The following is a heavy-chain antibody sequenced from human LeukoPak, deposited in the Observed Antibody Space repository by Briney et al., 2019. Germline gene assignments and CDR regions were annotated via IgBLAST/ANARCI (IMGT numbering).Heavy chain of an antibody. Sequence: SETLSLTCTVSGGSISSYYWSWIRQPAGKGLEWIGRIYTSGSTNYNPSLKSRVAISVDKSTNQFSLKLSSVTAADTAVYYCASLYYYDSSGYYAWHYWGQGTLVTVSS. CDR3: ASLYYYDSSGYYAWHY. J-gene: IGHJ4*02. CDR2: IYTSGST. D-gene: IGHD3-22*01. V-gene: IGHV4-4*07. CDR1: GGSISSYY.